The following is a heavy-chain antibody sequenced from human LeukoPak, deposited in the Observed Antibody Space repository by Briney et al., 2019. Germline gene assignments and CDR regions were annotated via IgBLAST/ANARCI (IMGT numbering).Heavy chain of an antibody. CDR1: GFTFSSYW. CDR2: IKQDGSEK. Sequence: GGSLRLSCAASGFTFSSYWMSWVRQAPGKGLEWVANIKQDGSEKYYVDSVKGRFTISRDNAKNSLYLQMNSLRAEDTAVYYCARDPRLTIFGVVIYYFDYWGQGTLVTVSS. D-gene: IGHD3-3*01. V-gene: IGHV3-7*01. CDR3: ARDPRLTIFGVVIYYFDY. J-gene: IGHJ4*02.